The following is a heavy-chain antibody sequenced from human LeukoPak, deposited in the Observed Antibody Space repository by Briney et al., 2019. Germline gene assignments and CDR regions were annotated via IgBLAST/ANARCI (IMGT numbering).Heavy chain of an antibody. J-gene: IGHJ4*02. V-gene: IGHV3-13*01. Sequence: GGSLRLSCAASGFTFSDYGMHRVRQATGKGLEWVAAIGTSGDTYYTGCVKSRFTISRENAKNSLYLKMNSLRAGDTAVYYGARVAKDGVGGVYYFDYWGQGTLVTVSS. CDR2: IGTSGDT. CDR1: GFTFSDYG. CDR3: ARVAKDGVGGVYYFDY. D-gene: IGHD3-10*01.